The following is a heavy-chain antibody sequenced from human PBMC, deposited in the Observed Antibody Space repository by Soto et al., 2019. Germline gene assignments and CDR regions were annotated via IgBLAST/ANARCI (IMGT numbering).Heavy chain of an antibody. D-gene: IGHD3-3*01. CDR3: ARGGVSTRTFDY. CDR2: IYPSDSDT. V-gene: IGHV5-51*01. CDR1: GYNFAVYW. J-gene: IGHJ4*02. Sequence: GESLKLSCKGSGYNFAVYWIACVLQMPGKGLELMGIIYPSDSDTRYRPSFQGQVTISADKSISSAYLQWSSLRASDTAMYYCARGGVSTRTFDYWGQGTLVTVSS.